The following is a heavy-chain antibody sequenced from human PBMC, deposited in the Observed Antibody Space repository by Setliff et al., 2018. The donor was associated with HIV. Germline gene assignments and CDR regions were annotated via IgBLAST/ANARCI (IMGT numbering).Heavy chain of an antibody. V-gene: IGHV4-4*08. D-gene: IGHD1-20*01. Sequence: PSETLSLTCSVSGGSVEILNLIWIRQRPGKGLECIGNIYSSATTNYNSALESRATISRDTSKNQIPLILRSVTAADTAVYYCARYNRNPLGYRFDYWGQGTLVTVSS. CDR3: ARYNRNPLGYRFDY. CDR1: GGSVEILN. CDR2: IYSSATT. J-gene: IGHJ4*02.